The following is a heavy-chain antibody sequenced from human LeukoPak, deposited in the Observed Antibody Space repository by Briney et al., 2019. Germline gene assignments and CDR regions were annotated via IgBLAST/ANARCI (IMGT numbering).Heavy chain of an antibody. Sequence: GGSLRVSCAASGFSFTNSWMTWVRQAPGKGLEWVANIKQDGSDKYYVDPVKGRFTVSRDNAKNSLFLQMNNLRVDDTAVYYCGRGGYTSSWYWVDWGQGTQVTVSS. CDR2: IKQDGSDK. D-gene: IGHD6-13*01. J-gene: IGHJ4*02. V-gene: IGHV3-7*01. CDR3: GRGGYTSSWYWVD. CDR1: GFSFTNSW.